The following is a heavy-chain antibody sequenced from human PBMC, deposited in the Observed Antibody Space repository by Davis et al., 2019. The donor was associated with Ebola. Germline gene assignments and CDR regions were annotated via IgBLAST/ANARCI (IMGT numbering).Heavy chain of an antibody. CDR1: GFTFSDYY. CDR2: ISSSSSYI. Sequence: GESLKISCAASGFTFSDYYMSWIRQAPGKGLEWVSSISSSSSYIYYADSVKGRFTISRDNAKNSLYLQMNSLRAEDTAVYYCAKEGTIFGVVGGMDVWGQGTTVTVSS. J-gene: IGHJ6*02. D-gene: IGHD3-3*01. CDR3: AKEGTIFGVVGGMDV. V-gene: IGHV3-11*06.